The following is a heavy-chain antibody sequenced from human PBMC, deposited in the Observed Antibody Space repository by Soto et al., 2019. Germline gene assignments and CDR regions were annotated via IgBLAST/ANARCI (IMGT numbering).Heavy chain of an antibody. CDR3: AKVFYYYDSSGYYYFDY. CDR1: GFTFSSYA. J-gene: IGHJ4*02. CDR2: ITYSGSTI. D-gene: IGHD3-22*01. Sequence: GGSLRLSCAASGFTFSSYAVSWVRQAPGKGPEWISSITYSGSTIYYADSVKGRFTISRDNSKNTLYLQMSGLRAEDTAVYYCAKVFYYYDSSGYYYFDYWGQGTLVTVSS. V-gene: IGHV3-23*01.